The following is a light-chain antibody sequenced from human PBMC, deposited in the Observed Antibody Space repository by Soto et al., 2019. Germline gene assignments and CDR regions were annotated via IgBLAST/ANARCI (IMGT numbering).Light chain of an antibody. CDR2: GAS. J-gene: IGKJ3*01. CDR3: QKHNGAPFT. V-gene: IGKV1-27*01. Sequence: DFQMTQSPSSLSESVGDRVTITCRASQGINNYLAWYQQKPGKVPKLLIYGASSLQSGVTSRFSGSGSGTDFTLTISNLQPEDVATYYCQKHNGAPFTFGPGTKVDIK. CDR1: QGINNY.